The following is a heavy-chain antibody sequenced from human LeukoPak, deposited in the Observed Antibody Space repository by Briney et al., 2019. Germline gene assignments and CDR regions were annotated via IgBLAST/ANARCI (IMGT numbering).Heavy chain of an antibody. CDR1: GFTFSSYA. Sequence: GGSLRLSCAASGFTFSSYAMHWVRQAPGKGLEWVAVISYDGSNKYYADSVKGRFTISRDNSKNTLYLQMNSLRAEDTAVYYCARDRTHIAAAGMTDYWGQGTLVTVSS. CDR3: ARDRTHIAAAGMTDY. J-gene: IGHJ4*02. D-gene: IGHD6-13*01. CDR2: ISYDGSNK. V-gene: IGHV3-30*04.